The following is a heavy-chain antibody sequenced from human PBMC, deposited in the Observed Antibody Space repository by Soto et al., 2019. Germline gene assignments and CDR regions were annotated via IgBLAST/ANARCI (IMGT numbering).Heavy chain of an antibody. Sequence: SETLSLTCTVSGGSISSHYWSWIRQPPGKGLEWIGYIYYSGSTNYNPSLKSRVTISVDTSKSQFSLILRSVTAADTAVYYCARDYYDFHFDPWGQGTLVTVSS. V-gene: IGHV4-59*11. J-gene: IGHJ5*02. CDR3: ARDYYDFHFDP. CDR1: GGSISSHY. D-gene: IGHD3-3*01. CDR2: IYYSGST.